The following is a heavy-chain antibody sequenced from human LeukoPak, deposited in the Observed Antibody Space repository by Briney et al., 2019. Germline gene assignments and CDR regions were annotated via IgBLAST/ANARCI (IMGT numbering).Heavy chain of an antibody. CDR1: GFTFSSYA. Sequence: PGGSLRLSCAASGFTFSSYAMHWVRQAPGKGLEWVAVISYDGSNKYYADSVKGRFTISRDNSKNTLYLQMNSLRAEDTAVYYCARTCLHTGGDCPFDYWGQGTLVTVSS. CDR3: ARTCLHTGGDCPFDY. D-gene: IGHD2-21*02. V-gene: IGHV3-30-3*01. CDR2: ISYDGSNK. J-gene: IGHJ4*02.